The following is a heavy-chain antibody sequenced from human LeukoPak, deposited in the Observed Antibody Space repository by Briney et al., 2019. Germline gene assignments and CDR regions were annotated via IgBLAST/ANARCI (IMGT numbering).Heavy chain of an antibody. Sequence: PGESLKISCQVSGYDFAGYWIAWVRRMPGKGLEWMGIIYPGDSDTRYSPSFQGQVTISADKSISTAYLQWSSLKASDTAMYYCARRTTVVTSYYFDYWGQGTLVTVSS. CDR1: GYDFAGYW. J-gene: IGHJ4*02. V-gene: IGHV5-51*01. CDR3: ARRTTVVTSYYFDY. CDR2: IYPGDSDT. D-gene: IGHD4-23*01.